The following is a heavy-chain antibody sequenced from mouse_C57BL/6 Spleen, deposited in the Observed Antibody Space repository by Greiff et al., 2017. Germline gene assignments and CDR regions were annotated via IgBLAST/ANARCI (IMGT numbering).Heavy chain of an antibody. J-gene: IGHJ4*01. CDR2: IDPSDSET. Sequence: QVQLQQPGAELVRPGSSVKLSCKASGYTFTSYWMHWVKQRPIQGLEWIGNIDPSDSETHYNQKFKDKATLTVDKSSSTAYMQLSSLTSEDSAVYYCASRVRGAMDYWGQGTSVTVSS. D-gene: IGHD5-1*01. CDR1: GYTFTSYW. CDR3: ASRVRGAMDY. V-gene: IGHV1-52*01.